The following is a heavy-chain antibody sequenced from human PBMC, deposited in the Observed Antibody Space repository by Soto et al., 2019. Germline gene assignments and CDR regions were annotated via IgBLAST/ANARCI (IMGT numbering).Heavy chain of an antibody. V-gene: IGHV3-30*03. J-gene: IGHJ4*02. Sequence: GGSLRLSCAASGFTFSTYGMHWVRQAPGKGLEWVAVISYDGSNQYYADFVKGRFTISRDNSKNTLYLEMNSLRGEDTAVYYCARDREDVIVPAAMDKWGQGTLVTVSS. D-gene: IGHD2-2*01. CDR3: ARDREDVIVPAAMDK. CDR2: ISYDGSNQ. CDR1: GFTFSTYG.